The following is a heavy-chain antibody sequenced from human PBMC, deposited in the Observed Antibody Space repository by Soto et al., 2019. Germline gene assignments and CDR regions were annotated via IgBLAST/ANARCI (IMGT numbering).Heavy chain of an antibody. J-gene: IGHJ4*02. CDR3: ARDVIVGAPDYFDY. CDR2: ISYDGRVK. V-gene: IGHV3-30*04. D-gene: IGHD1-26*01. CDR1: GFTFSDYP. Sequence: GGSLRLSCAASGFTFSDYPMHWVRQAPGKGLEGVAVISYDGRVKYYVDSVKGRFTISRDDSKNTLYLQMNSLRVDDTAVYYCARDVIVGAPDYFDYWGQGTLVTVSS.